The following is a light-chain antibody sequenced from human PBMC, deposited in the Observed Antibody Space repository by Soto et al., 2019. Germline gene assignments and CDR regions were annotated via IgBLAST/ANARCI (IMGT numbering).Light chain of an antibody. V-gene: IGKV1-5*01. J-gene: IGKJ1*01. Sequence: QMPQSHSTLSASVGDRVSITCRASQSISSWLAWYQQKPGEAPKLLIYDASALPRGVPSRFSGSGSGTKFTLTIASLQPDDFATYYCQQYETFSGTFGPGTKVDIK. CDR1: QSISSW. CDR2: DAS. CDR3: QQYETFSGT.